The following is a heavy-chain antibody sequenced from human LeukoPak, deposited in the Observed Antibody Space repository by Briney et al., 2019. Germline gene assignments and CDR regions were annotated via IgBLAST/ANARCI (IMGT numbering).Heavy chain of an antibody. Sequence: SETLSLTCTVSGGSISSGDYYWSWIRQPPGKDLEWIGYIYYSGSTYYNPSLKSRVTISVDTSKNQFSLKLSSVTAADTAVYYCQEEGYSSGYYVSLWGQGTLVTVSS. CDR1: GGSISSGDYY. CDR3: QEEGYSSGYYVSL. J-gene: IGHJ4*02. CDR2: IYYSGST. V-gene: IGHV4-30-4*01. D-gene: IGHD3-22*01.